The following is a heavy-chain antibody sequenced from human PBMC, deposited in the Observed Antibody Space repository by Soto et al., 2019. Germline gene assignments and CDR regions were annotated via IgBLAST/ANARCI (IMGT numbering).Heavy chain of an antibody. CDR1: GFTFSIYS. Sequence: GGSLRLSCAASGFTFSIYSMNWVRQAPGKGLEWVSAISGSGGTTYYADSVKGRFTFSRDNSKNTLCLQMNSLRAEDTAVYYCAKTANGWFSAFDIWGQGTMVTVSS. V-gene: IGHV3-23*01. CDR2: ISGSGGTT. CDR3: AKTANGWFSAFDI. D-gene: IGHD6-19*01. J-gene: IGHJ3*02.